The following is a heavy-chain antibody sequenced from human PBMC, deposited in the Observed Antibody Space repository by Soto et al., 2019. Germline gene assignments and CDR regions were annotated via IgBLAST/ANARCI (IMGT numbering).Heavy chain of an antibody. J-gene: IGHJ5*02. V-gene: IGHV3-23*01. Sequence: GGSLRLSCAASGFTFSSHAMSWVRQAPGKGLEWVSAISGSGGSTYYADSVKGRFTISRDNSKNTLYLQMNSLRAEDTAVYYCAKEMVVAHNPVNWFDPWGQGTLVTVSS. CDR2: ISGSGGST. D-gene: IGHD2-15*01. CDR1: GFTFSSHA. CDR3: AKEMVVAHNPVNWFDP.